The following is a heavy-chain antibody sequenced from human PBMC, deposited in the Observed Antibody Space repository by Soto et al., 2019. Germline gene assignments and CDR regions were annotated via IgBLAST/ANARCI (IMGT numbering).Heavy chain of an antibody. V-gene: IGHV4-39*01. CDR2: IHYSGIT. Sequence: PSETLSLTCTVSGGSISGRSYSWGWIRQPPGKGLECLGSIHYSGITYYNPSVKSRVTISVDTSKNQFSLKLSSVTAADTAVYYCARHDYSYYYMDVWGKGTTVTVSS. CDR1: GGSISGRSYS. J-gene: IGHJ6*03. CDR3: ARHDYSYYYMDV.